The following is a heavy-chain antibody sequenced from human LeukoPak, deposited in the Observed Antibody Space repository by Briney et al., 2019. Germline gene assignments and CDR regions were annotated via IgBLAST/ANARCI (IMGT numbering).Heavy chain of an antibody. J-gene: IGHJ2*01. V-gene: IGHV4-61*08. Sequence: SSETLSHTCTVSGGSISSGDYYWSWIRQPPGKGLEWIGYIYYSGSTNYSPSLKSRLTISVDTSKNQFSLKLSSVTAADTAVYYCARTYGSSGLGYFDLWGRGTLVTVSS. CDR2: IYYSGST. CDR3: ARTYGSSGLGYFDL. CDR1: GGSISSGDYY. D-gene: IGHD6-13*01.